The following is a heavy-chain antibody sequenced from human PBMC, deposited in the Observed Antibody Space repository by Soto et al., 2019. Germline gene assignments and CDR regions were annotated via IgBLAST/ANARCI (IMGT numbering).Heavy chain of an antibody. CDR2: IHYSGST. V-gene: IGHV4-59*01. J-gene: IGHJ5*02. Sequence: LSLTCTVSGGSISSDYWSWIRQPPGKGLEWIGYIHYSGSTDYNPSLKSRVTISVDTSKNQFSLKLSSVTAADTAVYYCAKDFRGRTAASLHNYFDPWGQGTPVTVST. D-gene: IGHD6-13*01. CDR1: GGSISSDY. CDR3: AKDFRGRTAASLHNYFDP.